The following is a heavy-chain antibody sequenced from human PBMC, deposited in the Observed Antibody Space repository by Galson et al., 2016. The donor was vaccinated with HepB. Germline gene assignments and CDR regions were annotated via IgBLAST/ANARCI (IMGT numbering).Heavy chain of an antibody. CDR2: IHTAGDT. Sequence: SLRLSCAASGFTFSKYDMHWVRQVRGKGLEWVSTIHTAGDTYYRGPVKGRFTISRENAKKSLYLQMNSLRAGDTAVYYCARGDDYYSGMDVWGQGTTVTVSS. J-gene: IGHJ6*02. V-gene: IGHV3-13*04. CDR3: ARGDDYYSGMDV. CDR1: GFTFSKYD.